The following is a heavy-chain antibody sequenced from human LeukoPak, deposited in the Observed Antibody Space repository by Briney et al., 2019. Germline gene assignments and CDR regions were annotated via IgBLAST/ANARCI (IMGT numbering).Heavy chain of an antibody. Sequence: AGGSLRLSCAASGFSFSRHAMNWVRQAPGKGLEWISHISGGSDIIEYADSVRGRFTISRDNGRGSLYLQMNSLRVEDTAGYYCARYGSGRNYIDPFDFWGQGTLVAVSS. J-gene: IGHJ4*02. CDR1: GFSFSRHA. CDR2: ISGGSDII. D-gene: IGHD3-10*01. V-gene: IGHV3-48*01. CDR3: ARYGSGRNYIDPFDF.